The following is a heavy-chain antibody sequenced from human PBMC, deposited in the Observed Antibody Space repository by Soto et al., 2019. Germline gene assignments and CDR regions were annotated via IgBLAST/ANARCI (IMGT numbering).Heavy chain of an antibody. CDR1: GGCISSSRCY. CDR2: IYYSGST. V-gene: IGHV4-39*07. CDR3: ARATIVLVPAAIYWFDP. J-gene: IGHJ5*02. Sequence: SERRSLTGTVSGGCISSSRCYWGGIRPPPGKGLEWIGSIYYSGSTYYNPSLKSRVTISVDRSKNQFSLKLSSVTAADTAVYYCARATIVLVPAAIYWFDPWGQGTLVT. D-gene: IGHD2-2*01.